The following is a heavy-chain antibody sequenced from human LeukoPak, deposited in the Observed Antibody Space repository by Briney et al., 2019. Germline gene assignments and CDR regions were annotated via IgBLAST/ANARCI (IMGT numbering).Heavy chain of an antibody. CDR3: AREGGDYYDSSGYDY. D-gene: IGHD3-22*01. J-gene: IGHJ4*02. Sequence: PGGSLRLSCAASGFTFSSYSMNWVRQAPGKGLEWVSSISSSSSYIYYADSVKGRFTISRDNAKSSLYLQMNSLRAEDTAVYYCAREGGDYYDSSGYDYWGQGTLVTVSS. CDR2: ISSSSSYI. CDR1: GFTFSSYS. V-gene: IGHV3-21*01.